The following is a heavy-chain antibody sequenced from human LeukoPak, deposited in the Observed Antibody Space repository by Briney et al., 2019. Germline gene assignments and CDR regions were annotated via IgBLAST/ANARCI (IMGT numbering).Heavy chain of an antibody. CDR1: GFTFSSYG. CDR3: AKDRAVDYDILTDDAFDI. CDR2: ISYDGSNK. J-gene: IGHJ3*02. V-gene: IGHV3-30*18. D-gene: IGHD3-9*01. Sequence: RGSLRLSCAASGFTFSSYGMHWVRQAPGKGLEWVAVISYDGSNKYYADSVKGRFTISRDNSKNTLYLQMNSLRAEDTAVYYCAKDRAVDYDILTDDAFDIWGQGTMVTVSS.